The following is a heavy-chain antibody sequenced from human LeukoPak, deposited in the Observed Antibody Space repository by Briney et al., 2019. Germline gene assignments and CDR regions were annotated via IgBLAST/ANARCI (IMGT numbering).Heavy chain of an antibody. J-gene: IGHJ4*02. D-gene: IGHD6-6*01. CDR2: IYYTGST. CDR3: ARWGSIAVARFDY. V-gene: IGHV4-59*01. Sequence: SETLSLTCTVSGGSISSYYWSWIRQPPGKGLEWVGYIYYTGSTNYNPSLTSRVNISVDTSKNQFSLNLTSVTAADTAVYYCARWGSIAVARFDYWGQGTLVTVSS. CDR1: GGSISSYY.